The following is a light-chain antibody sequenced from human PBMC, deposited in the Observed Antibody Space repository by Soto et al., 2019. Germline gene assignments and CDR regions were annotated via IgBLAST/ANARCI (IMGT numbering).Light chain of an antibody. Sequence: QSALTQPASVSGAPGQSITISCTGISSDVGGNNYVSWYQHHPGKAPIVLIYDVSNRPSGVSDRFSGSKSGNTASLTISGFQAEDEADYSCSSYTNNIYWVLVGGTKVTVL. CDR2: DVS. CDR3: SSYTNNIYWV. CDR1: SSDVGGNNY. J-gene: IGLJ3*02. V-gene: IGLV2-14*01.